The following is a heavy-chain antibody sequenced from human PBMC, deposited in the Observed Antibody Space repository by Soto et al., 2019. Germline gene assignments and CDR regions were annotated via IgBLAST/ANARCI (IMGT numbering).Heavy chain of an antibody. CDR2: ISGYNEKT. CDR1: GYTFTSFG. J-gene: IGHJ4*02. CDR3: ARDKMIDVCGFGSPDY. Sequence: QVHLVQSGPEVKKPGASVKVSCKASGYTFTSFGVSWVRQSPGQGPEWMGWISGYNEKTKYAQKVQGRVTMTTDKSTNTCYLELRSLRSDDAAVYYCARDKMIDVCGFGSPDYLGQGTLVTVSS. D-gene: IGHD1-26*01. V-gene: IGHV1-18*04.